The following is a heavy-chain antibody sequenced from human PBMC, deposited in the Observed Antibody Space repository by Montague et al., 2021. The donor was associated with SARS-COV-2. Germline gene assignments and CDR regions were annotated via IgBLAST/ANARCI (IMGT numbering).Heavy chain of an antibody. CDR1: GFTFSTYA. J-gene: IGHJ4*02. Sequence: SLRLSCAASGFTFSTYAMTWVRQAPGKGLEWVSSISASGVRTHYPDSVKGRFTISRDNSKNTLYLQMSSLRAEDTAVYFCLNYNGSGSYGDFWGQGTLVTVSP. D-gene: IGHD3-10*01. CDR3: LNYNGSGSYGDF. V-gene: IGHV3-23*01. CDR2: ISASGVRT.